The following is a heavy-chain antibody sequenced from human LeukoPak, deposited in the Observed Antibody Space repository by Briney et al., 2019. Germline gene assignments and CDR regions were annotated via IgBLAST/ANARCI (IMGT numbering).Heavy chain of an antibody. CDR2: IYTSGSN. J-gene: IGHJ4*02. CDR3: ARGPSGVWGSYLAYDY. CDR1: GCSISSYY. D-gene: IGHD3-16*02. Sequence: PSETLSLTCTASGCSISSYYWSWIRQPAGKGLEWIGRIYTSGSNNYNPSPKNRLTMSVDTSKNQCSLKLSSVTAADTAVYYCARGPSGVWGSYLAYDYWGQGTLVTVSS. V-gene: IGHV4-4*07.